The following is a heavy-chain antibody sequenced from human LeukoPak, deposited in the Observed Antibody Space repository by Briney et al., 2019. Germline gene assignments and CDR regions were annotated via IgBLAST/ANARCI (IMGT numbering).Heavy chain of an antibody. CDR3: ARAGMDCSSTSCYRLDLDP. J-gene: IGHJ5*02. Sequence: GGSLRLSCAPSGFTFSSYSMNWVRQAPGKGLEWVSSISSSSSYIYYADSVKGRFTISRDNAKNSLYLQMNSLRAEDTAVYYCARAGMDCSSTSCYRLDLDPWGQGTLVTVSS. D-gene: IGHD2-2*01. CDR1: GFTFSSYS. CDR2: ISSSSSYI. V-gene: IGHV3-21*01.